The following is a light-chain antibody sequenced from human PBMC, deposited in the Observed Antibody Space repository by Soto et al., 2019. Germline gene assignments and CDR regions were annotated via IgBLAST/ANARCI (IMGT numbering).Light chain of an antibody. CDR2: DTS. Sequence: EIVLTQSTATLSLSPGESATLSCRASQSVGSFLGWYQQKPGQAPRLLIYDTSNRATGIPARFSASGSGTDFTLTNSSLEPEDFAVYYCQQRYYGYTFGQGTKVEIK. CDR1: QSVGSF. J-gene: IGKJ2*01. CDR3: QQRYYGYT. V-gene: IGKV3-11*01.